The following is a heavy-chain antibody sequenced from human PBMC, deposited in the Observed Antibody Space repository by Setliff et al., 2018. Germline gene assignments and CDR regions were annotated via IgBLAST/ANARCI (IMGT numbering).Heavy chain of an antibody. V-gene: IGHV1-69*10. J-gene: IGHJ3*02. CDR2: IIPILGIA. D-gene: IGHD6-19*01. CDR1: GGTFSSYA. Sequence: ASVKVSCKASGGTFSSYAISWVRQAPGQGLEWMGGIIPILGIANYAQKFQGRVDMTRDTSTSTVYMELSSLKSEDTAVYYCAKAGAIGAWYEDALDMWGQGTMVTVSS. CDR3: AKAGAIGAWYEDALDM.